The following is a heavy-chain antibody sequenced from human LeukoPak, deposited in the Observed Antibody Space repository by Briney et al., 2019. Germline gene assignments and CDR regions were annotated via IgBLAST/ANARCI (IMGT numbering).Heavy chain of an antibody. CDR3: ARDGDRGMDV. Sequence: GGSLRLSCAASGFNFTMNDMHWVRQVPGKGLEWVSATGIAGDTFYRDSVKGRFTISRERAKNLLYLQMKSLRVGDTAVYYCARDGDRGMDVWGQGTTVIVSS. CDR2: TGIAGDT. V-gene: IGHV3-13*01. CDR1: GFNFTMND. J-gene: IGHJ6*02. D-gene: IGHD1-14*01.